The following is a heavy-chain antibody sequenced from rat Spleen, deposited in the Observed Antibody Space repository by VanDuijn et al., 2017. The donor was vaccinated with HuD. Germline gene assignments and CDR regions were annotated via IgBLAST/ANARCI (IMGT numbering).Heavy chain of an antibody. J-gene: IGHJ3*01. CDR2: IRTGADNT. Sequence: EVQLVESGGGLMQPGRSLKLSCAASGFTFTNYDMAWVRQAPTKGLEWIASIRTGADNTYYRDSVKGRFTGSRDDANNTHYLQMDSLRSEDTATYYCAIHGGLRNWFDSWGQGTLVTVSS. D-gene: IGHD1-11*01. CDR1: GFTFTNYD. CDR3: AIHGGLRNWFDS. V-gene: IGHV5S13*01.